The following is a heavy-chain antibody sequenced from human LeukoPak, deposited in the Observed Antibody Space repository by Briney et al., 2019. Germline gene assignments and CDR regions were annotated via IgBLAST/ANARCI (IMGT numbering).Heavy chain of an antibody. Sequence: GGPLTLSCAASGFTFSNYGMDWVRQAPGKRLEWISYISGSGNTMYYADSVKGRFTISRDNAKDSLSLQLNSLRVEDTAVYYCARDAGIDGTDFDYWGQGALVTVSS. CDR1: GFTFSNYG. V-gene: IGHV3-48*03. D-gene: IGHD5-24*01. J-gene: IGHJ4*02. CDR2: ISGSGNTM. CDR3: ARDAGIDGTDFDY.